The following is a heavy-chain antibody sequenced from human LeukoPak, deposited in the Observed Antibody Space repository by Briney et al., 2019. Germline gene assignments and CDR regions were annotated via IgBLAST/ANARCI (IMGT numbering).Heavy chain of an antibody. Sequence: SETLSLTCTVSGGSISSYYWSWIRQPPGKGLEWIGYINYSGSTNYNPSLKSRVTISEDTSKNQFSLKLNSVTAADTAVYSCARKSVAVRDAFDIWGQGTMVTVSS. CDR1: GGSISSYY. D-gene: IGHD6-19*01. CDR2: INYSGST. CDR3: ARKSVAVRDAFDI. J-gene: IGHJ3*02. V-gene: IGHV4-59*01.